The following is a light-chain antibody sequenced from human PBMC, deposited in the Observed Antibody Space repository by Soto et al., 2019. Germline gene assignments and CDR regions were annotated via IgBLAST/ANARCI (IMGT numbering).Light chain of an antibody. Sequence: EIVLTQSPATLSLSPGERATLSCRASQSVENYLAWFQQKRGQAPRLLIYDTSNRAAAIPDRFSGSGSGTDFTLTISSLEPEDFAVYYCHQRYIWPPLTFGGGTKVEIK. J-gene: IGKJ4*01. CDR1: QSVENY. CDR3: HQRYIWPPLT. V-gene: IGKV3-11*01. CDR2: DTS.